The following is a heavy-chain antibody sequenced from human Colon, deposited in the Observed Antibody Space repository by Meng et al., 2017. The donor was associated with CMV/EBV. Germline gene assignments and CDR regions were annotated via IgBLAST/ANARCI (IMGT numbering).Heavy chain of an antibody. J-gene: IGHJ6*02. V-gene: IGHV3-30*04. CDR1: GFDFNTRA. CDR2: ISYDGSEK. D-gene: IGHD5-24*01. CDR3: ARGADDHNNYYYGVDV. Sequence: GESLKISCAASGFDFNTRAMHWVRQAPGKGLEWVAMISYDGSEKIYADFVKGRFTVSRENFKNTLYLQMNSLRSEDTAMFYCARGADDHNNYYYGVDVWGPGTTVTVSS.